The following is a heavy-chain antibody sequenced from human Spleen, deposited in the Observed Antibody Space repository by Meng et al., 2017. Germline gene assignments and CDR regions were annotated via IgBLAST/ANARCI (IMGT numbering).Heavy chain of an antibody. Sequence: GGPLRLSCAASGLTVSYTYMSWVRQAPGKGLEWVSGINWNGGSTGYADSVKGRFTISRDNAKNSLYLQMNSLRAEDTALYYCARVRYYYDSSGYMGDFDYWGQGTLVTVSS. CDR2: INWNGGST. D-gene: IGHD3-22*01. J-gene: IGHJ4*02. V-gene: IGHV3-20*04. CDR1: GLTVSYTY. CDR3: ARVRYYYDSSGYMGDFDY.